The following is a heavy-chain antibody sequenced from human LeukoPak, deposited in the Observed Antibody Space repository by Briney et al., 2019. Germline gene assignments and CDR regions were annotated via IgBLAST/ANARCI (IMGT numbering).Heavy chain of an antibody. D-gene: IGHD4-11*01. CDR1: GYRFTSYG. V-gene: IGHV1-18*01. Sequence: ASVKVSCKASGYRFTSYGVSWVRQAPGQGLEWMGWISVYNGNTNYAQKLQGRVTMTTDTSTSTAYMELRSLRSDDTAVYYCAKDRPTTVTTRLTVPGDYWGQGTLVTISS. J-gene: IGHJ4*02. CDR2: ISVYNGNT. CDR3: AKDRPTTVTTRLTVPGDY.